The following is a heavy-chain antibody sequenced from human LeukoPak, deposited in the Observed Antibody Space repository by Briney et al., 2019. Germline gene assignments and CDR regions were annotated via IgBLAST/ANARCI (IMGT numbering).Heavy chain of an antibody. CDR2: IIPILGIA. J-gene: IGHJ4*02. V-gene: IGHV1-69*04. CDR3: ARDRPSTTIQLWNE. Sequence: ASVKVSCKASGGTFSSYAISWVRQAPGQGLEWMGRIIPILGIANYAQKFQGRVTITVDKSTSTAYMELSSLRSEDTAVYYCARDRPSTTIQLWNEWGQGTLVTVSS. CDR1: GGTFSSYA. D-gene: IGHD5-18*01.